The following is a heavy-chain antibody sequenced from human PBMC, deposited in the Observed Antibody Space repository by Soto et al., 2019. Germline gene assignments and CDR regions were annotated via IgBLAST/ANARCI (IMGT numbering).Heavy chain of an antibody. V-gene: IGHV3-72*01. J-gene: IGHJ4*02. CDR1: GFTLSDHS. D-gene: IGHD3-22*01. CDR3: ARLCYDSSGPRDY. CDR2: TRNKANSYTT. Sequence: PGGSLRLSCAASGFTLSDHSMDWVRQAPGKGLEWVGRTRNKANSYTTQYAASAKGRFTISRDDSKNSLYLQMNSLKIEDTAVYYCARLCYDSSGPRDYWGQGTLVTVSS.